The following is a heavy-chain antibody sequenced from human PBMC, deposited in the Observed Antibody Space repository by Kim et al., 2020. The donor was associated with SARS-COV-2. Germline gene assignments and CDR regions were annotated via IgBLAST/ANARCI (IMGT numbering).Heavy chain of an antibody. D-gene: IGHD2-15*01. CDR2: ISAYNGNT. CDR3: ARAWVAATRTYYFDY. CDR1: YTFTSYG. V-gene: IGHV1-18*04. J-gene: IGHJ4*02. Sequence: YTFTSYGISWVRQAPGQGLEWMGWISAYNGNTNYAQKLQGRVTMTTDTSTSTAYMELRSLRSDDTAVYYCARAWVAATRTYYFDYWGQGTLAT.